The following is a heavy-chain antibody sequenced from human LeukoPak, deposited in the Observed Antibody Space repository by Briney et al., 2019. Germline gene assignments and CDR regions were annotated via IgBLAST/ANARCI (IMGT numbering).Heavy chain of an antibody. Sequence: SVKVSCTASGGTFSSYAISWVRQAPGQGLEWMGGIIPIFGTANYAQKFQGRVTITTDESTSTAYMELSSLRSEDTAVYYCARVGHEHLYYYYMDVWGKGTTVTVSS. J-gene: IGHJ6*03. V-gene: IGHV1-69*05. D-gene: IGHD1/OR15-1a*01. CDR1: GGTFSSYA. CDR3: ARVGHEHLYYYYMDV. CDR2: IIPIFGTA.